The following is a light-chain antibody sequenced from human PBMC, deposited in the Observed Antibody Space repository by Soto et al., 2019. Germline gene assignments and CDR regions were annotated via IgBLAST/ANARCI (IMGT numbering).Light chain of an antibody. Sequence: ESVITQSPATLSVSPGDGATLSCRASQGIGNTLAWYQQKPGQTPRLLIFGASIRATGVPARFSGSGSGTDFTLTINSLQSEDFAVYYCQHYVNWPLTFGGGTKVDIK. CDR1: QGIGNT. J-gene: IGKJ4*01. CDR3: QHYVNWPLT. CDR2: GAS. V-gene: IGKV3-15*01.